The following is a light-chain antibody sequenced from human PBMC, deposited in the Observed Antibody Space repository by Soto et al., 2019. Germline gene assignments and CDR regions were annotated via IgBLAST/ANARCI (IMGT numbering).Light chain of an antibody. CDR1: SNDVGASDY. Sequence: QSALAQPASVSGSPGQSITVSCTGTSNDVGASDYVSWYQHHPGKAPKAIIYEVKNRPSGVSSRFSGSKSANTASLTISGLQAEDEADYYCSSFTTSTTLYVFGTRTKVTVL. CDR2: EVK. CDR3: SSFTTSTTLYV. V-gene: IGLV2-14*01. J-gene: IGLJ1*01.